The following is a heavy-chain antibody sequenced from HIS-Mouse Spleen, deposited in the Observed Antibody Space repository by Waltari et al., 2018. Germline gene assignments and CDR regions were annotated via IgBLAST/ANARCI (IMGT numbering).Heavy chain of an antibody. CDR1: GGSIRSSSYY. CDR3: AREIPYSSSWYDWYFDL. CDR2: IYYSGST. Sequence: QLQLQESGPGLVKPSETLSLTCTVPGGSIRSSSYYRGRIRQPPGKGLEWIGSIYYSGSTYYNPSLKSRVTISVDTSKNQFSLKLSSVTAADTAVYYCAREIPYSSSWYDWYFDLWGRGTLVTVSS. J-gene: IGHJ2*01. V-gene: IGHV4-39*07. D-gene: IGHD6-13*01.